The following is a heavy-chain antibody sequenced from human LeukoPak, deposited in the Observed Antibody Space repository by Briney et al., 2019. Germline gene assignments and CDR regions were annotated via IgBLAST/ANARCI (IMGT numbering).Heavy chain of an antibody. V-gene: IGHV3-20*04. CDR1: GFTFSSYE. Sequence: GGSLRLSCAASGFTFSSYEMNWVRQAPGKGLEWVSGINWNGGSTGYADSVKGRFTISRDNAKNSLYLQMNSLRAEDTALYYCARAPPYYYYYMDVWGKGTTVTVSS. CDR2: INWNGGST. J-gene: IGHJ6*03. CDR3: ARAPPYYYYYMDV.